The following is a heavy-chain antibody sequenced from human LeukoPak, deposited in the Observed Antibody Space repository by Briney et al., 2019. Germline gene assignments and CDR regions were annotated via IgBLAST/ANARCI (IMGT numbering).Heavy chain of an antibody. CDR3: ARGPVGAIRY. J-gene: IGHJ4*02. D-gene: IGHD1-26*01. Sequence: TGGSLRLSCAASGFTVSSNYMSWVRQAPGKGLEWGSVIYSGGSTYYADSVKGRFTISRDNSKNTLYLQMNSLRAEDTAVYYCARGPVGAIRYWGQGTLVTVSS. CDR1: GFTVSSNY. V-gene: IGHV3-66*01. CDR2: IYSGGST.